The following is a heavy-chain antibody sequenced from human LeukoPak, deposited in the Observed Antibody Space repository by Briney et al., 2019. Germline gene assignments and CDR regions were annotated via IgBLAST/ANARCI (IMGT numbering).Heavy chain of an antibody. V-gene: IGHV4-4*02. CDR2: IYRSGTT. CDR1: GGSISSTNW. CDR3: ARLGIVLVLPPDY. D-gene: IGHD2-2*03. Sequence: PSETLSLTCAVSGGSISSTNWWSWVRQPPGKGLEWIGEIYRSGTTNYKPSLKSRVTISLDKSKNYFSLNLSSVTAADTAVYYCARLGIVLVLPPDYWGQGTLVTVSS. J-gene: IGHJ4*02.